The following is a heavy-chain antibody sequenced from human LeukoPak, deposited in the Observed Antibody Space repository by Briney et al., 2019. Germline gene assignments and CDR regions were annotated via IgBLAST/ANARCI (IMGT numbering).Heavy chain of an antibody. CDR2: IYTSGST. Sequence: SETLSLTCTVSGGSISSGSYYWSWIRQPAGKGLEWIGRIYTSGSTNYNPSLKSRVTISVDTSKNQFSLKLSSVTAADTAVYYCASGGAGIAFYYYYMDVWGKGTTVTVSS. CDR1: GGSISSGSYY. V-gene: IGHV4-61*02. CDR3: ASGGAGIAFYYYYMDV. J-gene: IGHJ6*03. D-gene: IGHD6-13*01.